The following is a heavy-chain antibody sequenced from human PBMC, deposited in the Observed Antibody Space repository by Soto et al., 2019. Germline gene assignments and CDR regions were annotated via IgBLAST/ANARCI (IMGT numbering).Heavy chain of an antibody. CDR2: IIPIFGTA. CDR3: ATVKGGYQSYYYGMDV. J-gene: IGHJ6*02. V-gene: IGHV1-69*12. Sequence: QVQLVQSGAEEKKPGSSVKVSCKASGGTFTSYAISWVRQAPGQGLEGVGWIIPIFGTADYAQKFQGRVTLTADESTSTAYMELSSLSSEDTAVYYCATVKGGYQSYYYGMDVWGQGTPVTVSS. D-gene: IGHD3-16*02. CDR1: GGTFTSYA.